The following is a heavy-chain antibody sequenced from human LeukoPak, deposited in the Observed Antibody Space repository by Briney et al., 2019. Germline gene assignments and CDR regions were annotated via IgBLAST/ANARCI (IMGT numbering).Heavy chain of an antibody. CDR1: GDSISTNSYY. J-gene: IGHJ4*02. CDR2: IYYSGST. Sequence: SETLSLTCTVSGDSISTNSYYWGWIRQPPGKGLEWIGNIYYSGSTYYNPSLKSRVTISIDTSNNQFSLKLSSVTAADTAVYYCARRGFYDNTGYYYWGQGILVTVSS. CDR3: ARRGFYDNTGYYY. D-gene: IGHD3-22*01. V-gene: IGHV4-39*01.